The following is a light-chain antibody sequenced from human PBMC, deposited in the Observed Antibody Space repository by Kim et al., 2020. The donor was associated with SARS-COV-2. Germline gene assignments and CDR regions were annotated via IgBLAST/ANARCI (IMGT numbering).Light chain of an antibody. J-gene: IGLJ3*02. V-gene: IGLV3-1*01. CDR1: KLGDRY. CDR2: QDN. CDR3: QTWDSSSVM. Sequence: VSAGQTASITCSGDKLGDRYVCWYQQKPGQSPVLVIYQDNRRPSGIPERFSGSVSGSTATLTVSGAQATDEADYYCQTWDSSSVMFGGGTKLTVL.